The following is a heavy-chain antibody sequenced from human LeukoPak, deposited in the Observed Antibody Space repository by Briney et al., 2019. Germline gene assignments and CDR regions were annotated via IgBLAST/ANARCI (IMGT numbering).Heavy chain of an antibody. V-gene: IGHV1-2*02. Sequence: SVNSFGNGSENAVNGYRMHCVRHAPSKGIEWMGWINPNTGDTNYAQKFQGRVTMTRDTSISAAYMELSWLRSDDTAVYYCTRIPEMATILFEYWGQGTLVTVSS. J-gene: IGHJ4*02. CDR2: INPNTGDT. D-gene: IGHD5-24*01. CDR3: TRIPEMATILFEY. CDR1: ENAVNGYR.